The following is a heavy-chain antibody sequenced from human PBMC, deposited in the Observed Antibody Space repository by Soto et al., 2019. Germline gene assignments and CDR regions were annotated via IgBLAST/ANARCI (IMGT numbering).Heavy chain of an antibody. Sequence: EVQLVESGGGLIQPGGSLKLSCAASGFTVSSNYMSWVRQAPGKGLEWVSVIYSGGSTYYADSVKGRFTISRDNSKNTLYLQMNSLRAEDTAVYYCARRLYSSSVFDYWGQGTLVTVSS. CDR1: GFTVSSNY. J-gene: IGHJ4*02. CDR2: IYSGGST. CDR3: ARRLYSSSVFDY. V-gene: IGHV3-53*01. D-gene: IGHD6-6*01.